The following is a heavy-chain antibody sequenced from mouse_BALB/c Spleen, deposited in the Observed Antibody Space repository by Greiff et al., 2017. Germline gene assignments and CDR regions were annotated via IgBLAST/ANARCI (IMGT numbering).Heavy chain of an antibody. D-gene: IGHD2-2*01. CDR1: GFTFSSYG. J-gene: IGHJ2*01. CDR3: ARRDYGCDERDFDY. Sequence: DVHLVESGGGLVKPGGSLKLSCAASGFTFSSYGMSWVRQTPDKRLEWVATISSGGSYTYYPDSVKGRFTISRDNAKNTLYLQMSSLKSEDTAMYYCARRDYGCDERDFDYWGQGTTLTVSS. V-gene: IGHV5-6*03. CDR2: ISSGGSYT.